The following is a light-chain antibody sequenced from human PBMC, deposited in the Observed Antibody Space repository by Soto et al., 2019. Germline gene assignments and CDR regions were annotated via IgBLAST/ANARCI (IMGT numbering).Light chain of an antibody. V-gene: IGKV1-39*01. J-gene: IGKJ2*01. CDR1: QTISTY. Sequence: DIQMTQSPSALSASVGDRVTITCLARQTISTYLNWYQQKPGKAPKLLIYAASTVQSGVPSRFSGSGSGTDFTLTISSLQPEDFATYYCQQSIGIPYTFGQGTRLEIK. CDR3: QQSIGIPYT. CDR2: AAS.